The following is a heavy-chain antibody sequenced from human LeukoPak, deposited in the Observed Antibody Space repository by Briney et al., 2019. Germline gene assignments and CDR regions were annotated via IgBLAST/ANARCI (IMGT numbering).Heavy chain of an antibody. CDR2: IYYSGST. Sequence: KSSETLSLTCTVSGGSISSSSYYWGWIRQPPGKGLEWIGSIYYSGSTYYNPSLKSRVTISVDTSKNQFSLKLSSVTAADTAVYYCARDPGYSSSWALENWFDPWGQGTLVTVSS. CDR3: ARDPGYSSSWALENWFDP. CDR1: GGSISSSSYY. V-gene: IGHV4-39*07. J-gene: IGHJ5*02. D-gene: IGHD6-13*01.